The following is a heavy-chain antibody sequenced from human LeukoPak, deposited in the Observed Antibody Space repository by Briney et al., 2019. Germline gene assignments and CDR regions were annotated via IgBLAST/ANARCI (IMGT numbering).Heavy chain of an antibody. CDR2: ISSSSSYI. CDR3: ARGGAAAGTRSDY. Sequence: GGSLRLSCAASGFTFSSYSMNWVRQAPGKGLEWVSSISSSSSYIYYADSVKGRFTISRDNAKNSLYLQMSSLRAEDTAVYYCARGGAAAGTRSDYWGQGTLVTVSS. D-gene: IGHD6-13*01. V-gene: IGHV3-21*01. J-gene: IGHJ4*02. CDR1: GFTFSSYS.